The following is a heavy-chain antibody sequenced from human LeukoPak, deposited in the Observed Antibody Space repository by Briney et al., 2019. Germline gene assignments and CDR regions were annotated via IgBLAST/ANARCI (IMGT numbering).Heavy chain of an antibody. CDR2: IYSGGST. CDR3: ARAGLYCSSTSCYRNDY. V-gene: IGHV3-66*01. Sequence: GGSLRLSCAASGFTFDDYGMTWVRQVPGKGLEWVSVIYSGGSTYYADSVKGRFTISRDNSKNTLYLQMNSLRAEDTAVYYCARAGLYCSSTSCYRNDYWGQGTLVTVSS. CDR1: GFTFDDYG. D-gene: IGHD2-2*02. J-gene: IGHJ4*02.